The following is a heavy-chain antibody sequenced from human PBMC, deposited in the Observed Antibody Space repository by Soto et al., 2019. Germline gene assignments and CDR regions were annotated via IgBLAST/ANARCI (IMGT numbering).Heavy chain of an antibody. CDR1: GDSITSNY. CDR2: VHNSGSS. Sequence: SETLSLTCTVPGDSITSNYWSWIRQSPGKGLEWMGYVHNSGSSYYNPSLGSRVTISLDTAKNQFSLRLTSVTAADTAMYYCARTSVYSSGWQTFEYWGQGTLVTVSS. D-gene: IGHD6-19*01. V-gene: IGHV4-59*08. CDR3: ARTSVYSSGWQTFEY. J-gene: IGHJ4*02.